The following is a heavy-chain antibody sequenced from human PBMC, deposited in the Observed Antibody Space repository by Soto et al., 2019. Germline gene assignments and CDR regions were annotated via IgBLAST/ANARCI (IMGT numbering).Heavy chain of an antibody. V-gene: IGHV1-46*01. J-gene: IGHJ4*02. D-gene: IGHD3-3*01. CDR2: INPGGGRT. CDR3: ARDRDYCKLGAPYFDS. Sequence: QVQLVQSGADVKKPGASVKVSCKASGFTLTTSYIHWVRQAPGQGLEWLGMINPGGGRTTYAQDFQGRLTMTADTPARTVYMDLSGLTSDDTAVYYCARDRDYCKLGAPYFDSWGQGTLVTVSS. CDR1: GFTLTTSY.